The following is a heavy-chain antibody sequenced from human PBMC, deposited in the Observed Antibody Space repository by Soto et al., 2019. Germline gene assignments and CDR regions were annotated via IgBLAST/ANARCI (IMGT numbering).Heavy chain of an antibody. CDR2: IGGSCDGT. V-gene: IGHV3-23*01. D-gene: IGHD3-10*01. CDR1: GFTFSSYA. J-gene: IGHJ4*02. Sequence: EVQLLESGGGKVQPGGSLRLSCAASGFTFSSYAMAWVRQAPGKGLEWVSLIGGSCDGTHYTDSVRGRFSISRDNSQNTLFLQMNSLRADDTAVYYCAKDSAGWFGNFLNYFDSWGQGTLVTVSA. CDR3: AKDSAGWFGNFLNYFDS.